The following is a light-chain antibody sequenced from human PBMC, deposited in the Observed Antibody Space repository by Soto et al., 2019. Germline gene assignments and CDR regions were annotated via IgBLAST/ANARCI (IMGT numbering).Light chain of an antibody. V-gene: IGKV1-9*01. Sequence: IQLTQSPSSLSASVGDRVTITCRASQGISSYLAWYQQKPGKAPKLLIYAASTLKSGVPSRFSGSGSGTDFTLTISSLQPEDFATYYCQQLNSYGLTFGGGTKVEIK. CDR3: QQLNSYGLT. CDR1: QGISSY. J-gene: IGKJ4*01. CDR2: AAS.